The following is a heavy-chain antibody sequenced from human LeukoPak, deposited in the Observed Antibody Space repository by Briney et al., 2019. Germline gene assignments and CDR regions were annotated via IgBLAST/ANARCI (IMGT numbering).Heavy chain of an antibody. CDR1: GFTFSSYW. CDR2: IKTDESST. Sequence: GGSLRLSCAASGFTFSSYWMHWVRQAPGKGLVWVSHIKTDESSTSYADSVKGRFTISRDNARNTLYLQMNSLRAEDTALYYYARDTSPEGLDYWGRGTLVTVSS. J-gene: IGHJ4*01. V-gene: IGHV3-74*01. CDR3: ARDTSPEGLDY.